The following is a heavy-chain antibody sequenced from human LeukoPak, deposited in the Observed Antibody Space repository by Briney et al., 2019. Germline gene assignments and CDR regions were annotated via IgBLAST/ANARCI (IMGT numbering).Heavy chain of an antibody. V-gene: IGHV4-61*01. J-gene: IGHJ4*02. CDR2: IYYSGSA. Sequence: SETLSLTCTVSGGSVSSGSYYWSWIRQPPGKGLEWIGYIYYSGSAKYNPSLKSRVTISVDTSKNQFSLKLSSVTAADTAVYYCARHPGRLFDYWGQGTLVTVSS. CDR1: GGSVSSGSYY. CDR3: ARHPGRLFDY.